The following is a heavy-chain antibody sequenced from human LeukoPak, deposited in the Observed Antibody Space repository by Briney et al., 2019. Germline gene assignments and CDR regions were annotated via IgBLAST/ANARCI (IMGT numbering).Heavy chain of an antibody. D-gene: IGHD6-19*01. CDR2: IWYDGSNK. Sequence: EGSLRLSCAASGFTFSSYGMHWVRQAPGKGLEWVAVIWYDGSNKYYADSVKGRFTISRDNSKNTLYLQMNSLRAEDTAVYYCARDSSSGWDPIDYWGQGTLVTVSS. V-gene: IGHV3-33*01. CDR3: ARDSSSGWDPIDY. CDR1: GFTFSSYG. J-gene: IGHJ4*02.